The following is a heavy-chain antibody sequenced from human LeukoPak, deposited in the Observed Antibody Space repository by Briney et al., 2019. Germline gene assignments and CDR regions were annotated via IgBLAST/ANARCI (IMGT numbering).Heavy chain of an antibody. Sequence: GGSLRLSCAASGFTFSNAWMNWVRQAPGKGLEWVSSISSSSSYIYYADSVKGRFTISRDNAKNSLYLQMNSLRAEDTAVYYCVRRPIAAAAFDYWGQGTLVTVSS. D-gene: IGHD6-13*01. CDR3: VRRPIAAAAFDY. CDR2: ISSSSSYI. CDR1: GFTFSNAW. V-gene: IGHV3-21*01. J-gene: IGHJ4*02.